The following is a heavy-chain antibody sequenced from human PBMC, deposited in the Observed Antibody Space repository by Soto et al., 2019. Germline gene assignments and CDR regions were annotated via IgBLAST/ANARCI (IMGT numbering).Heavy chain of an antibody. Sequence: PGESLKISCKGSGYSFTSYWIGWVRQMPGKGLEWMGIIYPGDSDTRYSPSFQGQVTISADKSISTAYLQWSSLKASDTAMYYCASPAAAGDYNYYGMDVWGQGTTVTVSS. J-gene: IGHJ6*02. D-gene: IGHD6-13*01. CDR1: GYSFTSYW. V-gene: IGHV5-51*01. CDR3: ASPAAAGDYNYYGMDV. CDR2: IYPGDSDT.